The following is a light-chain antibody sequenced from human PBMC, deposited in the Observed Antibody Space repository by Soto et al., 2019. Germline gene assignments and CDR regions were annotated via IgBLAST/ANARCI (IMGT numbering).Light chain of an antibody. V-gene: IGKV3-15*01. CDR3: QQYNNWPPIT. CDR1: QSVRSH. Sequence: QSPTTLSLSPGETSTLSCRASQSVRSHLSWFQQKPGQAPRLLIYGASTRATGIPARFSGSGSGTEFTLTISSRQSEDFAVYYCQQYNNWPPITFGQGTRLEIK. J-gene: IGKJ5*01. CDR2: GAS.